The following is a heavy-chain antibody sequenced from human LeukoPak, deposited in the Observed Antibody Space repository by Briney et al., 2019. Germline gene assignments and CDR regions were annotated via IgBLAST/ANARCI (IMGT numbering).Heavy chain of an antibody. CDR3: ARAEGDSSSWYRY. CDR2: ITGSGGST. D-gene: IGHD6-13*01. CDR1: GFTFSSYG. J-gene: IGHJ4*02. V-gene: IGHV3-23*01. Sequence: GGSLRLSCAASGFTFSSYGMSWVRQAPGKGLEWVSGITGSGGSTYYADSVKGRFTISRDNAKSSLYLQMNSLRAEDTAVYYCARAEGDSSSWYRYWGQGTLVTVSS.